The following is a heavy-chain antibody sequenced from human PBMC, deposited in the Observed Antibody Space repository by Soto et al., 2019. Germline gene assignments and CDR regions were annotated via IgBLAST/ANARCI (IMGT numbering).Heavy chain of an antibody. CDR3: TTDPVTMIVVVPSSG. V-gene: IGHV3-15*07. CDR2: IKSKTDGGTT. CDR1: GFTFSNSW. Sequence: GGSLRLSCAASGFTFSNSWMNWVRQAPGKGLEWVGRIKSKTDGGTTDYAAPVKGRFTISRDDSKNTLYLQMNSLKTEDTAVYYCTTDPVTMIVVVPSSGWGQGTLVTVSS. D-gene: IGHD3-22*01. J-gene: IGHJ4*02.